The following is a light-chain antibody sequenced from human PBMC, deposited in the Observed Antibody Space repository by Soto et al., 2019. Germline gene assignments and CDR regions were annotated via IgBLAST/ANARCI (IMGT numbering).Light chain of an antibody. CDR1: SGHSSYA. Sequence: QLVLTQSPSASASLGASVKLTCTLSSGHSSYAIAWHQQQPEKGPRFLMKLNSDGSHKKGDGIPDRFSGSSSGAERYLTISSLQSEDEADYYCQTWGSGAVVFGGGTKVTVL. J-gene: IGLJ2*01. V-gene: IGLV4-69*01. CDR2: LNSDGSH. CDR3: QTWGSGAVV.